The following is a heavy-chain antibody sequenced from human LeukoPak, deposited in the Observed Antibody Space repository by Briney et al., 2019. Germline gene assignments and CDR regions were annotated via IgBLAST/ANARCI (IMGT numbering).Heavy chain of an antibody. CDR2: ISYDGSNK. D-gene: IGHD6-13*01. V-gene: IGHV3-30*04. Sequence: GRSLRLSCAASGFTLNDYAMHWVRQAPGKGLEWVAVISYDGSNKYYADSVKGRFTISRDNSKNTLYLQMNSLRAEDTAVYYCARVWVNSSSTNWFDPWGQGTLVTVSS. CDR3: ARVWVNSSSTNWFDP. CDR1: GFTLNDYA. J-gene: IGHJ5*02.